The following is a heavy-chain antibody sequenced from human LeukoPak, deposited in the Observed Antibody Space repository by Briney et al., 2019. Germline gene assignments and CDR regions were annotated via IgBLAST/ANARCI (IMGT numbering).Heavy chain of an antibody. D-gene: IGHD6-19*01. CDR1: GGSISSYY. J-gene: IGHJ6*02. V-gene: IGHV4-59*01. CDR3: ARMAYSSGWFYGMDV. Sequence: SETLSLTCTVPGGSISSYYWSWIRQPPGKGLEWIGYIYYSGSTNYNPSLKSRVTISVDTSKNQFSLKLSSVTAADTAVYYCARMAYSSGWFYGMDVWGQGTTVTVSS. CDR2: IYYSGST.